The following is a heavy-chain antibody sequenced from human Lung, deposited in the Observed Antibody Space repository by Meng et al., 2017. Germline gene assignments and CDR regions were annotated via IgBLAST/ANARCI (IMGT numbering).Heavy chain of an antibody. CDR2: ISSSSA. J-gene: IGHJ4*02. CDR3: ARGRVVVAATPSDY. D-gene: IGHD2-15*01. V-gene: IGHV3-21*01. Sequence: EVQLVESGGGLVKPGGSLRLSCAASGFTFSSYSMNWVRQAPGKGLEWVSSISSSSAYADSVKGRFTISRDNAKNSLYLQMNSLRAEDTAVYYCARGRVVVAATPSDYWGQGTLVTDSS. CDR1: GFTFSSYS.